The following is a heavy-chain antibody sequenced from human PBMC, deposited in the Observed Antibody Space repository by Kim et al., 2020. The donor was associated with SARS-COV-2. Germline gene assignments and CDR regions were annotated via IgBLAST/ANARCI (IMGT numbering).Heavy chain of an antibody. CDR1: GGTFSSYA. CDR2: IIPILGIA. D-gene: IGHD6-19*01. V-gene: IGHV1-69*04. CDR3: ARPSYGLVVAGTDAFDI. J-gene: IGHJ3*02. Sequence: SVKVSCKASGGTFSSYAISWVRQAPGQGLEWMGRIIPILGIANYAQKFQGRVTITADKSTSTAYMELSSLRSEDTAVYYCARPSYGLVVAGTDAFDIWGQGTMVTVSS.